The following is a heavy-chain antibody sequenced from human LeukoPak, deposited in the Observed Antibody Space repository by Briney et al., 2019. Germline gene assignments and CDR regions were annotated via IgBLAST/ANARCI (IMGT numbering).Heavy chain of an antibody. J-gene: IGHJ4*02. V-gene: IGHV3-20*04. CDR2: INWSGGST. CDR3: ARAPITSPFYFDY. CDR1: GLAFDEHG. D-gene: IGHD2-2*01. Sequence: RGSLRLSCTASGLAFDEHGMSWVRQVPGKGLELVSGINWSGGSTGYADPLRGRFTISRDNAKNSLYLQMDSLRAEDTALYYCARAPITSPFYFDYWGQGTLVTVSS.